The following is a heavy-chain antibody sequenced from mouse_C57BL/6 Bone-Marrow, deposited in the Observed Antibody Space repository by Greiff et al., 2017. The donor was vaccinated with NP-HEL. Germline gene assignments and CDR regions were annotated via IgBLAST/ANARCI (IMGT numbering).Heavy chain of an antibody. CDR3: ARKGVYGSSRYWYFDV. J-gene: IGHJ1*03. V-gene: IGHV1-53*01. CDR2: INPSNGGT. D-gene: IGHD1-1*01. Sequence: QVQLQQPGTELVKPGASVKLSCKASGYTFTSYWMHWVKQRPGQGLEWIGNINPSNGGTNYNEKFKSKATLTVDKSSSTAYMQHSSLTSEDSAVYYCARKGVYGSSRYWYFDVWGTGTTVTVSS. CDR1: GYTFTSYW.